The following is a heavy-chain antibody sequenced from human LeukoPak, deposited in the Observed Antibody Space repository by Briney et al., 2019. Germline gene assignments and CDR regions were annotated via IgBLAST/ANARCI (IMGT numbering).Heavy chain of an antibody. CDR2: IRYDGSNK. Sequence: GGSMRLSCAASGFTFSSYGMHWVRQAPGNGLEWVAFIRYDGSNKYYADSVKGRFTISRDNAKNTLYMQMNSLRAEDTAVYYCTREQDREAASTVVGDYWGQGTLVTVSS. J-gene: IGHJ4*02. D-gene: IGHD4-23*01. CDR3: TREQDREAASTVVGDY. CDR1: GFTFSSYG. V-gene: IGHV3-30*02.